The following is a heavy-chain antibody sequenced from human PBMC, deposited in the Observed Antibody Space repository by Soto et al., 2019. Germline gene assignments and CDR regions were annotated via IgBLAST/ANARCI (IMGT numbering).Heavy chain of an antibody. CDR1: GFTLSGLG. Sequence: QVQLVESGGGGVQLGGSLRLSWAAPGFTLSGLGMHGVRQVPGKGLGGVAVIRYDGGNIYYADAVKGRFAISRDNSKDTLYLQMNSLRADDTAVYYCARDGVGHTTFFGYFDYWGQGTLVTVSS. D-gene: IGHD1-26*01. J-gene: IGHJ4*02. V-gene: IGHV3-33*01. CDR2: IRYDGGNI. CDR3: ARDGVGHTTFFGYFDY.